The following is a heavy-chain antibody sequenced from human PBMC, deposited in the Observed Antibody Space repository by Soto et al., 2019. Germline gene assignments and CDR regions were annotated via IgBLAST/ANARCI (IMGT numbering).Heavy chain of an antibody. CDR2: IYYSGST. V-gene: IGHV4-31*03. CDR3: ARDSAHYGDYGVDY. Sequence: SATLSLTCTVSGGSISSGGYYWSWIRQHPGKGLEWIGYIYYSGSTYYNPSLKSRVTISVDTSKNQFSLKLSSVTAADTAVYYCARDSAHYGDYGVDYWGQGTLVTVSS. D-gene: IGHD4-17*01. J-gene: IGHJ4*02. CDR1: GGSISSGGYY.